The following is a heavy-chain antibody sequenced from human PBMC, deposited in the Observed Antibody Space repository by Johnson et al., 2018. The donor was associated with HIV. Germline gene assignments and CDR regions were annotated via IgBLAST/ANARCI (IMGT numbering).Heavy chain of an antibody. Sequence: QMQLVESGGALVQPGGSLRLSCAASGFTFSNYPMNWVRQAPGKGLEWVAVISFDGNNKYYADSVKGRFTISRDNAKSSLYLQMNSLRAEDTALYYCARVYVVIGDAFDIWGQGTKVTVSS. CDR1: GFTFSNYP. CDR3: ARVYVVIGDAFDI. J-gene: IGHJ3*02. CDR2: ISFDGNNK. V-gene: IGHV3-30*14. D-gene: IGHD2-21*01.